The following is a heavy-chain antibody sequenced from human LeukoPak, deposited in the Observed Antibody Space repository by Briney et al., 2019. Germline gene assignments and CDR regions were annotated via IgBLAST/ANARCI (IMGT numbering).Heavy chain of an antibody. D-gene: IGHD5-24*01. Sequence: GASVKVSCKASGYTFSDYYVHWVRQAPGQGLVWMGWINRNSGGTNYAQKFQGRVTMTTDTSTSTAYMELRSLRSDDTAVYYCARGKEGGWLRYYFDYWGQGTLVTVSS. V-gene: IGHV1-2*02. CDR3: ARGKEGGWLRYYFDY. CDR1: GYTFSDYY. J-gene: IGHJ4*02. CDR2: INRNSGGT.